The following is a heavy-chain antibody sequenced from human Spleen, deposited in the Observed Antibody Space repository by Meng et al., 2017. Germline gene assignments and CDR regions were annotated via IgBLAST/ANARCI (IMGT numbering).Heavy chain of an antibody. D-gene: IGHD1-14*01. V-gene: IGHV3-74*01. CDR3: AKDRRGRMEPRDY. CDR1: GFNCSSYW. Sequence: HLVVSGGALVHAGGSLSLSCAASGFNCSSYWMHWVRQAPGKGLVWVSRINSDGRSTSYADSVKGRFTISRDNAKNTLYLQMNSLRAEDTAVYYCAKDRRGRMEPRDYWGQGTLVTVSS. CDR2: INSDGRST. J-gene: IGHJ4*02.